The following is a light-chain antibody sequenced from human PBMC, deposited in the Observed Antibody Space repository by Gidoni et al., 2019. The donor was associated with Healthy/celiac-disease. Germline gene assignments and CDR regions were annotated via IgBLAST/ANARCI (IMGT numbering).Light chain of an antibody. CDR3: QQSYSTPECA. Sequence: DIQMTQSPSSLSASVGDRVTITCRASQSISSYLNWYQQKPGKAPKLLIYAASSLQSGVPSRFSGSGSGTDFTLTISSLQPEDFATYYCQQSYSTPECAFGPGTKVDTK. J-gene: IGKJ3*01. V-gene: IGKV1-39*01. CDR2: AAS. CDR1: QSISSY.